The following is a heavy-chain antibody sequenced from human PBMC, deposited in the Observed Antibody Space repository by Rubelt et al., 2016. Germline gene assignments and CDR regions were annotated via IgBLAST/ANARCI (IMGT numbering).Heavy chain of an antibody. CDR2: IHYSGTT. CDR1: GGSISTSSYY. J-gene: IGHJ4*02. D-gene: IGHD5-18*01. CDR3: ARGLQAVTG. Sequence: QVQLRESGPGLVSPSETLSLTCIVSGGSISTSSYYWGWIRQPSGKGLEWIGYIHYSGTTYYNPSLTSRVTISVATSKNQFSLKLNSGTAADTAVYYCARGLQAVTGWGQGALVTVSS. V-gene: IGHV4-39*01.